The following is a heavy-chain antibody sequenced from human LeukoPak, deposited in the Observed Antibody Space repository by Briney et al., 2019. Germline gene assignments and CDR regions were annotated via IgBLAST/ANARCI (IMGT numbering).Heavy chain of an antibody. CDR2: IIPIFGTA. D-gene: IGHD6-6*01. J-gene: IGHJ6*02. CDR1: GGSFRSYG. Sequence: GASVTVSCKASGGSFRSYGISWRRQAPGQGLEWMGGIIPIFGTANYAQKFQGRVTITADESTSTAYMELSSLRSEDTAVYYCARDKGSSGSDYYGMDVWGQGTTVTVSS. CDR3: ARDKGSSGSDYYGMDV. V-gene: IGHV1-69*13.